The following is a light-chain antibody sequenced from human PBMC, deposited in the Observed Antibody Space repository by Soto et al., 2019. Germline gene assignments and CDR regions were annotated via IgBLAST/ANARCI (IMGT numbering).Light chain of an antibody. Sequence: EIVMTQSPATLSVSPGERATLSCRASQSVSSNLAWYQQKPGQAPRLLIYGASTRATGIPARFSGSGSGTEFTLTINNLQPEDFATYYCQQYNTYPITFGQGTRREIK. CDR3: QQYNTYPIT. V-gene: IGKV3-15*01. CDR1: QSVSSN. CDR2: GAS. J-gene: IGKJ5*01.